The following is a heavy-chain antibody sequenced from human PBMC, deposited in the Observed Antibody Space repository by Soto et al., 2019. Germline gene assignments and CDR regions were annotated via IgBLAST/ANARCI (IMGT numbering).Heavy chain of an antibody. V-gene: IGHV4-59*01. CDR2: IYYSGST. J-gene: IGHJ4*02. CDR3: ARDSSGYYSYFDY. CDR1: GGSISSYY. D-gene: IGHD3-22*01. Sequence: SETLSLTCTVSGGSISSYYWSWIRQPPGKGLEWIGYIYYSGSTNYNPSLKSRVTISVDTSKNQFSLKLSSVTAADTAVYYCARDSSGYYSYFDYWGRGTLVTVSS.